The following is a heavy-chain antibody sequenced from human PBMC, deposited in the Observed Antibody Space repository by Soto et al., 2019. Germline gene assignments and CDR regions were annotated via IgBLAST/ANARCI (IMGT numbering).Heavy chain of an antibody. Sequence: QVQLQQWGAGLLKPSETLSLTCAVYGGSFSGYYWSWIRQPPGKGLEWIGEINHSGSTNYNPSLKSRVTISVDTSKNQFSLKLSSVTAADTAVYYCARGRIRSYGSGSCFDYWGQGTLVTVSS. CDR2: INHSGST. CDR3: ARGRIRSYGSGSCFDY. CDR1: GGSFSGYY. V-gene: IGHV4-34*01. J-gene: IGHJ4*02. D-gene: IGHD3-10*01.